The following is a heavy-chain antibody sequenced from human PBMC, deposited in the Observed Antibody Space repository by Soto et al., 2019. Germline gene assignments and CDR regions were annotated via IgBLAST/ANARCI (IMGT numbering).Heavy chain of an antibody. J-gene: IGHJ6*02. CDR1: SVSISSYY. V-gene: IGHV4-59*12. Sequence: PSEPLSLTCTVSSVSISSYYWSWFRQPPGKALEWIGYIYNTGSTNYNPSLKGRVTISIDSSKNQFSLKLTSVTAADTAVYYCTMVPAAPHWVYYFGMDVWGQGTTVTVSS. CDR2: IYNTGST. CDR3: TMVPAAPHWVYYFGMDV. D-gene: IGHD2-2*01.